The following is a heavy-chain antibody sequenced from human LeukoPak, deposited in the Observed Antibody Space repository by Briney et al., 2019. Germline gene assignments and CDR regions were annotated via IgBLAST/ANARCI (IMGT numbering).Heavy chain of an antibody. J-gene: IGHJ3*02. CDR3: ARVHDSSGYEGDDAFDI. CDR1: GGSFSGYY. Sequence: SETLSLTCAVYGGSFSGYYWSWIRQPPGKGLEWIGTIYHSGSTYYNPSLKSRVTISVDTPKNQFSLKLSSVTAADTAVYYCARVHDSSGYEGDDAFDIWGQGTMVTVSS. D-gene: IGHD3-22*01. CDR2: IYHSGST. V-gene: IGHV4-34*01.